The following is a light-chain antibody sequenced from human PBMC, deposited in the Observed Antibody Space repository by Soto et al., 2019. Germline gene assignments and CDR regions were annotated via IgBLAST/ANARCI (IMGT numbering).Light chain of an antibody. CDR3: QQSYSTPTTTWT. V-gene: IGKV1-39*01. J-gene: IGKJ1*01. Sequence: IKMKQSPSFLSSSFGDRVTITCRASQSISSYLNWYQQKPGKDPKLLISVASSLQSGVPSRFSGSGSVTDFTLTIRSLQPEDLATDYCQQSYSTPTTTWTFGQGTKVDIK. CDR1: QSISSY. CDR2: VAS.